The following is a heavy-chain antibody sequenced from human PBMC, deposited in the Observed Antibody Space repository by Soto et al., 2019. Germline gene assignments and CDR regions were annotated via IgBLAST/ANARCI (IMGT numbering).Heavy chain of an antibody. CDR3: ARDRGYYYDSSGDDALDI. J-gene: IGHJ3*02. CDR1: GGSISSYY. V-gene: IGHV4-59*01. Sequence: PSETLSLTCTVSGGSISSYYWSWIRQPPGKGLEWIGYIYYSGSTNYNPSLKSRVTISVDTSKNQFSLKLSSVTAADTAVYYCARDRGYYYDSSGDDALDIWGQGTMVTVSS. CDR2: IYYSGST. D-gene: IGHD3-22*01.